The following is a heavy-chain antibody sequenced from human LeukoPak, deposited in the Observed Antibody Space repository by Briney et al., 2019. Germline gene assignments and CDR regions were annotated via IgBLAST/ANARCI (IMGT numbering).Heavy chain of an antibody. J-gene: IGHJ5*02. V-gene: IGHV4-34*01. Sequence: GSLRLSCAASGFTFSSYAMSWVRQAPGKGLEWIGEINHSGSTNYNPSLKSRVTISVDTSKNQFSLKLSSVTAADTAVYYCARGHVLRYFDWFNWFDPWGQGTLVTVSS. CDR1: GFTFSSYA. CDR3: ARGHVLRYFDWFNWFDP. D-gene: IGHD3-9*01. CDR2: INHSGST.